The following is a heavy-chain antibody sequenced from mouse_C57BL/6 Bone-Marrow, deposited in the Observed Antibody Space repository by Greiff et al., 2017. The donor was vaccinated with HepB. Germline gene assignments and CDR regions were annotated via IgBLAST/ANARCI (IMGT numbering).Heavy chain of an antibody. J-gene: IGHJ2*01. CDR1: GYTFTDYY. CDR2: INPNNGGT. CDR3: ARFPTTVVEDY. Sequence: EVQLQQSGPELVKPGASVKISCKASGYTFTDYYMNWVKQSHGKSLEWIGDINPNNGGTSYNQKFKGKATLTVDKSSSTAYMELRSLTSEDSAVYYCARFPTTVVEDYWGQGTTLTVSS. V-gene: IGHV1-26*01. D-gene: IGHD1-1*01.